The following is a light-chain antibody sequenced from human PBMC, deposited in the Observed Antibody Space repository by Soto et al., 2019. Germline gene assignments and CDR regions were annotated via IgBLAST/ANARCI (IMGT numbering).Light chain of an antibody. Sequence: DIQMTQSPSSLSASVGDRVSITCRASQGISNFLAWYQQRPGQVPKLLIYAASTLQSGVPSRFSASGSGTDFTLTISSLQPEDVATYYCQQYNNWPTFGPGTKVDIK. J-gene: IGKJ3*01. V-gene: IGKV1-27*01. CDR1: QGISNF. CDR2: AAS. CDR3: QQYNNWPT.